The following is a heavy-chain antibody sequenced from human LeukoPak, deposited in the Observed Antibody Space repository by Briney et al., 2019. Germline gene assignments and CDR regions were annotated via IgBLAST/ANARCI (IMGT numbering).Heavy chain of an antibody. CDR3: ARHTSNYNWFDP. V-gene: IGHV4-4*09. CDR2: IYTSGTT. D-gene: IGHD2-2*01. J-gene: IGHJ5*02. Sequence: SETLSLTCTASGGSISSDYWSWIRQPPGKGLEWIGYIYTSGTTNYNPSLKSRVTISVDTSKNQFSLKLSSVTAADTAVYYCARHTSNYNWFDPWGQGTLVTVSS. CDR1: GGSISSDY.